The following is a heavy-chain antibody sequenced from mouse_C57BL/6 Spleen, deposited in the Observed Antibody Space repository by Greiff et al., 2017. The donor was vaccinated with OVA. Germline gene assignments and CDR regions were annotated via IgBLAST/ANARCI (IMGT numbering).Heavy chain of an antibody. CDR1: GYTFTSYW. D-gene: IGHD1-1*01. Sequence: VQLHQPGAELVMPGASVKLSCKASGYTFTSYWMHWVKQRPGPGLEWIGEIDPSDSNTNYNQQFKGKSTLPVATSSNTAYMQLSSLTSEDSAVYDCARSGVTTVVRAMDYGGQGTSVTVSS. V-gene: IGHV1-69*01. CDR3: ARSGVTTVVRAMDY. J-gene: IGHJ4*01. CDR2: IDPSDSNT.